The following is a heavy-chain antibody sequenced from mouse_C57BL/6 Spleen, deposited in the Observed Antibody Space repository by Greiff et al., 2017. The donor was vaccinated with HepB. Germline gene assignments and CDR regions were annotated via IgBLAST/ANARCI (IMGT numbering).Heavy chain of an antibody. D-gene: IGHD3-2*02. J-gene: IGHJ2*01. CDR3: ASSAELRPYYFDY. CDR2: IDPANGNT. CDR1: GFNIKNTY. Sequence: DVKLVESVAELVRPGASVKLSCTASGFNIKNTYMHWVKQRPEQGLEWIGRIDPANGNTKYAPKFQGKATITADTSSNTAYLQLSSLTSEDTAIYYCASSAELRPYYFDYWGQGTTLTVSS. V-gene: IGHV14-3*01.